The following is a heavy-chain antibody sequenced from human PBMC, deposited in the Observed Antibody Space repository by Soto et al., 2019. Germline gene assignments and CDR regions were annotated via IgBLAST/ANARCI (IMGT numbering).Heavy chain of an antibody. Sequence: SETLSLTCTVSGGSIISSSYYCVCIREPPGKGLELIGSIYYSGSTYYNPSLKSRVTISVDTSKNQFSLKLSSVTAADTAVYYCATNYAYYYYYGMDVWGQGTTVTVSS. CDR2: IYYSGST. V-gene: IGHV4-39*01. D-gene: IGHD4-4*01. CDR3: ATNYAYYYYYGMDV. CDR1: GGSIISSSYY. J-gene: IGHJ6*02.